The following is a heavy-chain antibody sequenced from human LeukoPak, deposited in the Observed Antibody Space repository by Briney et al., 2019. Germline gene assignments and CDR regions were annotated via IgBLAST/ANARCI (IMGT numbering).Heavy chain of an antibody. CDR2: IRSSSSTI. CDR3: ARSWNVDWFAS. Sequence: AGGSLRLSCAASGFSFSSYSMNWVRQAPGKGLEWVSYIRSSSSTIYYADSVKGRFTISRDNAKNALSLQMNSLKAEDTAVYYCARSWNVDWFASWGQGTLVTVSS. D-gene: IGHD1-1*01. J-gene: IGHJ5*01. V-gene: IGHV3-48*04. CDR1: GFSFSSYS.